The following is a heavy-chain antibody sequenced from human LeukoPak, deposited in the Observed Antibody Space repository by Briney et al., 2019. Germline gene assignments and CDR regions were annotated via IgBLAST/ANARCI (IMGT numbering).Heavy chain of an antibody. CDR2: ISWNSGSI. D-gene: IGHD2-2*01. Sequence: GGSLRLSCAASGFTFDDYAMHWVRQAPGKGLEWVSGISWNSGSIGYADSVKGRFTISRDNAKNSLYLQMNSLRAEDTALYYCAKNSLGYCSSTNCYGDFEYWGQGTLVTLPS. CDR1: GFTFDDYA. J-gene: IGHJ4*02. V-gene: IGHV3-9*01. CDR3: AKNSLGYCSSTNCYGDFEY.